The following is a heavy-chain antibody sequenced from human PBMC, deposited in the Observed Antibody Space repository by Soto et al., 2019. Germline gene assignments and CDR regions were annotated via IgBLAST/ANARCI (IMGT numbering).Heavy chain of an antibody. CDR2: IYYSGST. Sequence: PSETLSLTCTVSGGSISSGGYYWSWIRQHPGKGLEWIGYIYYSGSTNYNPSLQSRVTISVDTSKNQFSLKLSSVTAADTAVYYCARLRGYSSSWSGLDYYYYYGMDVWGQGTTVTVSS. V-gene: IGHV4-61*08. J-gene: IGHJ6*02. CDR1: GGSISSGGYY. D-gene: IGHD6-13*01. CDR3: ARLRGYSSSWSGLDYYYYYGMDV.